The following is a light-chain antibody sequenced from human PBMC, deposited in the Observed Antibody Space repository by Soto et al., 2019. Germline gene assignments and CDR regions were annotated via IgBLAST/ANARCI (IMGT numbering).Light chain of an antibody. V-gene: IGKV1-5*03. CDR1: QSISSW. CDR3: QHYDRASWT. Sequence: DIPMTQSPSTLSASVGDRVIITCRASQSISSWLAWYQQKPGKAPDLLIYRASTLKTGIPSRFSGSGSGTEFTLTISTLQPDDFATYYCQHYDRASWTFGPGTKVEIK. CDR2: RAS. J-gene: IGKJ1*01.